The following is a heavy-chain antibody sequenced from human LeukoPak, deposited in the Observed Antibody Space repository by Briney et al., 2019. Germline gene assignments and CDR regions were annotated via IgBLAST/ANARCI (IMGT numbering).Heavy chain of an antibody. CDR1: GGSISSGNSY. Sequence: SQTLSLTCSVSGGSISSGNSYWSWIRQSPGKGLEWLGYFYHTGTTQYNPSFQSRLTITADRSKNQFSLRLSSVTAAATAVYYCARSGDYYDSSGEFDYWGQGTRVTVSS. V-gene: IGHV4-30-4*01. CDR2: FYHTGTT. CDR3: ARSGDYYDSSGEFDY. D-gene: IGHD3-22*01. J-gene: IGHJ4*02.